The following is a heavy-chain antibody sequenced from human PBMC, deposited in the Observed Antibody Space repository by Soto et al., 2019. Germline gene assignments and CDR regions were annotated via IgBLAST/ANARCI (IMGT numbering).Heavy chain of an antibody. D-gene: IGHD1-26*01. J-gene: IGHJ3*02. CDR1: GFTVSSNY. CDR2: IYSGGST. Sequence: GGSLRLSCAASGFTVSSNYMSWVRQAPGKGLEWVSVIYSGGSTYYADSVKGRFTISRDNAKNSLYLQMNSLRAEDTAVYYCAIEKVGATSIHVXDIWGQGTMVTVSS. V-gene: IGHV3-66*01. CDR3: AIEKVGATSIHVXDI.